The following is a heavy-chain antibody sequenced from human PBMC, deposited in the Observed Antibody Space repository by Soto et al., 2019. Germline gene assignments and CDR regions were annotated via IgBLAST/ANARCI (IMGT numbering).Heavy chain of an antibody. V-gene: IGHV3-30-3*01. CDR1: KFTFSTFA. CDR2: ISYDGTNK. Sequence: QVQLVESGGGVVQPGRSLRLSCAASKFTFSTFAIHWVRQAPGKGLEWVAVISYDGTNKYYSDSVKGRFTISRDNSKNTLYRQMNSLRAEDTAVYYCARDRVANGNNYDYFDLWGQGTLVTVSS. J-gene: IGHJ4*02. D-gene: IGHD5-12*01. CDR3: ARDRVANGNNYDYFDL.